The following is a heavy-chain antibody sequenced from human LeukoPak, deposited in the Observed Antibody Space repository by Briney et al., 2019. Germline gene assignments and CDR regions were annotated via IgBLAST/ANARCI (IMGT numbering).Heavy chain of an antibody. CDR3: ARDRGRVFDY. Sequence: GGSLRLSCAASEFTFSSYSMNWVRQAAGKGLEWVSYITSSSSGLWYADSVKGRFTISRDNAKNSLYLQMNSLRDEDTAVYYCARDRGRVFDYWGQGTLVTVS. D-gene: IGHD3-16*01. CDR2: ITSSSSGL. J-gene: IGHJ4*02. CDR1: EFTFSSYS. V-gene: IGHV3-48*02.